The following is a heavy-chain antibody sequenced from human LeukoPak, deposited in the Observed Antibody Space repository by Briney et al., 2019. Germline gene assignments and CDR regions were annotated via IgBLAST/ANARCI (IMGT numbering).Heavy chain of an antibody. Sequence: KPSETLSLTCTVSGGSISSYYWSWIRQPPGKGLEWIGYIYYSGSTNYNPSLKSRVTISVDTSKNQFSLKLSSVTAADTAVYYCARAEYYYDSSGYNYYMDVWGKGTTVTISS. V-gene: IGHV4-59*01. CDR2: IYYSGST. CDR1: GGSISSYY. D-gene: IGHD3-22*01. CDR3: ARAEYYYDSSGYNYYMDV. J-gene: IGHJ6*03.